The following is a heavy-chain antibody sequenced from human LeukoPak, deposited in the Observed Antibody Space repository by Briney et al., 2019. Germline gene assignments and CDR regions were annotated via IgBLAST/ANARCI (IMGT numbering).Heavy chain of an antibody. J-gene: IGHJ4*02. CDR2: IYYSGST. CDR3: AREEAKDTSGWPELDY. Sequence: SETLSLTCTVSGGSISSYYWSWIRQPPGKGLEWIGYIYYSGSTNYNPSLKSRVTISVDTSKNQFSLKLSSVTAADTAVYYCAREEAKDTSGWPELDYWGQGTLVTVSS. CDR1: GGSISSYY. V-gene: IGHV4-59*01. D-gene: IGHD6-19*01.